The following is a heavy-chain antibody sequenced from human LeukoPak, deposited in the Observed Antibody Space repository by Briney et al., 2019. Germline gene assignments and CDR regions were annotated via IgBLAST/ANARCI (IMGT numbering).Heavy chain of an antibody. D-gene: IGHD3-3*01. J-gene: IGHJ4*02. CDR2: ISSSSSTI. Sequence: GGSLRLSCAASGFTFSSYSMNWVRQAPGKGLEWVSYISSSSSTIYYADSVKGRFTISRDNAKNSLYLQMNSLRAEDTAVYYCASGYDFWSGYFPFYFDHWGQGTLVTVSS. CDR3: ASGYDFWSGYFPFYFDH. CDR1: GFTFSSYS. V-gene: IGHV3-48*01.